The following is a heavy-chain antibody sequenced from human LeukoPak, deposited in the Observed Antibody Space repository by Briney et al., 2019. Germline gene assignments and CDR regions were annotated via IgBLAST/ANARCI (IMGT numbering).Heavy chain of an antibody. CDR3: AKTYGSGSYYVTYYFDY. CDR2: IWYDGSNK. CDR1: GFTFSSYG. V-gene: IGHV3-30*02. Sequence: PGGSLRLSCAASGFTFSSYGMHWVRQAPGKGLEWVAVIWYDGSNKYYADSVKGRFTISRDNSKNTLYLQMNSLRAEDTAVYYCAKTYGSGSYYVTYYFDYWGQGTLVTVSS. D-gene: IGHD3-10*01. J-gene: IGHJ4*02.